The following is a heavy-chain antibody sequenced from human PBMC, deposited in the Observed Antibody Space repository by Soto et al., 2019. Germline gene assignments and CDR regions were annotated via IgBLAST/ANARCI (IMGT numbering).Heavy chain of an antibody. CDR1: GGTFSSYT. CDR2: IIPIFGTA. CDR3: ARGNHRWLQLWYFDL. Sequence: QVQLVQSGAEVKKPGSSVTVSCKASGGTFSSYTISWVRQAPGQGLEWMGGIIPIFGTANYAQKFQARVTITADESTSTGYMELSSLRSEDTAVYYCARGNHRWLQLWYFDLWGRGTLVTVSS. J-gene: IGHJ2*01. D-gene: IGHD5-12*01. V-gene: IGHV1-69*12.